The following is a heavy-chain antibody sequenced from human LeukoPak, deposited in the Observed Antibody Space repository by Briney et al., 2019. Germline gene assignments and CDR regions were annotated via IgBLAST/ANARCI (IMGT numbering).Heavy chain of an antibody. CDR2: ISSSSSYI. CDR3: ARDGGWGWDC. J-gene: IGHJ4*02. CDR1: GFTFSSYS. D-gene: IGHD6-19*01. Sequence: KSGGSLRLSCAASGFTFSSYSMNWVRQAPGKGLEWVSSISSSSSYIYYADSVKGRFTISRDNAKNSLYLQMNSLRAEDTAVYYCARDGGWGWDCWGQGTLVTVSS. V-gene: IGHV3-21*01.